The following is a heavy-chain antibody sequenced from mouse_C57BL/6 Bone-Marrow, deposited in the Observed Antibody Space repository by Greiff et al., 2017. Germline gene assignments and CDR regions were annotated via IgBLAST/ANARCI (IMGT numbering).Heavy chain of an antibody. D-gene: IGHD2-5*01. V-gene: IGHV3-6*01. CDR2: ISYDGSN. CDR3: ASSAPYYSNY. J-gene: IGHJ4*01. Sequence: EVQLQQSGPGLVKPSQSLSLTCSVTGYSITSGYYWNWIRQFPGNKLEWMGYISYDGSNNYNPSLKNRISITRDTSKNQFFLKLNSVTTEDTATYYCASSAPYYSNYWGQGTSVTVSS. CDR1: GYSITSGYY.